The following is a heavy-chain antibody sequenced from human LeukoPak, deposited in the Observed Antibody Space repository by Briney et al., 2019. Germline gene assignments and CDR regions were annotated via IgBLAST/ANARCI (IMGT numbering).Heavy chain of an antibody. J-gene: IGHJ4*02. Sequence: SETLSLTCAVYGGSFSGYYWSWIRQPPGKGLEWLGEINHSGSTNYNPSLKSRVTISVDTSKNQFSLKLSSVTAADTAVYYCARGYYGDSSYFDYWGQGTLVTVSS. CDR1: GGSFSGYY. CDR2: INHSGST. D-gene: IGHD4-17*01. CDR3: ARGYYGDSSYFDY. V-gene: IGHV4-34*01.